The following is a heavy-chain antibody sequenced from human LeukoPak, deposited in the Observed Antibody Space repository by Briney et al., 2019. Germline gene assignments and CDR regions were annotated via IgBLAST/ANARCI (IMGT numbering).Heavy chain of an antibody. J-gene: IGHJ2*01. D-gene: IGHD6-13*01. V-gene: IGHV4-59*01. Sequence: SETLSLTCTVSGGSISSYYWSWIRQPPGKGLEWIGYIYYSGSTNYNPFLKSRVTISVDTSKNQFPLKLRYVTAADTAVYYCARIYYSRSYDYWYFDLWGRGTLVTVSS. CDR3: ARIYYSRSYDYWYFDL. CDR1: GGSISSYY. CDR2: IYYSGST.